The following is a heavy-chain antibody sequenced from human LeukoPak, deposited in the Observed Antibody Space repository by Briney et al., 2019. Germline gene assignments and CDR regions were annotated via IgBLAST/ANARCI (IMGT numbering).Heavy chain of an antibody. CDR2: ISYSGDST. D-gene: IGHD6-19*01. CDR3: AKESSSGPYYFDY. V-gene: IGHV3-23*01. J-gene: IGHJ4*02. CDR1: GFTFTSEA. Sequence: PGGSLRLSCAASGFTFTSEAISWVRQAPGEGLEWVSAISYSGDSTYYADSVKGRFTISRDNSKNTLYLQMNSLRAEDTAVYYCAKESSSGPYYFDYWGQGTLVTVSS.